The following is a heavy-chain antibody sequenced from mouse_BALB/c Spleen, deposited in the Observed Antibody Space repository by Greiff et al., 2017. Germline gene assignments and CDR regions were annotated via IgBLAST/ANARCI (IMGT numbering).Heavy chain of an antibody. CDR1: GYTFTSYW. V-gene: IGHV1-7*01. Sequence: VQLQQSGAELAKPGASVKMSCKASGYTFTSYWMHWVKQRPGQGLEWIGYINPSTGYTEYNQKFKDKATLTADKSSSTAYMQLSSLTSEDSAVYYCARYPITTVGNYWGQGTTLTVSS. CDR3: ARYPITTVGNY. J-gene: IGHJ2*01. CDR2: INPSTGYT. D-gene: IGHD1-1*01.